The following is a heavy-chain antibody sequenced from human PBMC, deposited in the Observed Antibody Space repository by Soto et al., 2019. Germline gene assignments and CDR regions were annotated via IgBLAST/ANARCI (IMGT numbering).Heavy chain of an antibody. J-gene: IGHJ5*02. V-gene: IGHV4-34*01. CDR3: SRGTYSSGWTRQAYWFDP. D-gene: IGHD6-19*01. CDR2: INHSGST. Sequence: QVQLQQWGAGLLKPSETLSLTCAVYGGSFSGYYWSWIRQPPGKGLEWIGEINHSGSTNYNPSLKSRVTISVDTSKNQFSLKLSSVTAADTAVYYGSRGTYSSGWTRQAYWFDPWGQGTLVTVSS. CDR1: GGSFSGYY.